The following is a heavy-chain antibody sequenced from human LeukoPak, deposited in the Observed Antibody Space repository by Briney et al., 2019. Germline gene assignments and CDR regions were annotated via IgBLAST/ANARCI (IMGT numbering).Heavy chain of an antibody. J-gene: IGHJ4*02. D-gene: IGHD3-16*01. Sequence: GGSLRLSCAASGFTFSSYAMRWVRQAPGKGLEYVSAISSNGGSTYYANSVKGRFTISRDNSKNTLYLQMGSLRAEDMAVYYCARDGGSAPQPLDYWGQGTLVSVSS. CDR2: ISSNGGST. CDR1: GFTFSSYA. V-gene: IGHV3-64*01. CDR3: ARDGGSAPQPLDY.